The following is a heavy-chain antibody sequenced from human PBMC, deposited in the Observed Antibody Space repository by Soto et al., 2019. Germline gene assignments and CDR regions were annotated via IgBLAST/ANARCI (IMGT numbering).Heavy chain of an antibody. CDR2: IRAYNGNT. CDR3: ERVRSSGPPPDAFDI. CDR1: GYTFTSYG. Sequence: ASVKVSCKASGYTFTSYGISCVRQAPGQGLESMGWIRAYNGNTKYAKKIQGRVTMTTDTSTSKAYMEMRSLRSDDKDVYYCERVRSSGPPPDAFDIWGQGTMVTV. J-gene: IGHJ3*02. D-gene: IGHD6-19*01. V-gene: IGHV1-18*01.